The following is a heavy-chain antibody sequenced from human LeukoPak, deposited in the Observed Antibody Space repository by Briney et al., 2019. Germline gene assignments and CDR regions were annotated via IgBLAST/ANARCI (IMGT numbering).Heavy chain of an antibody. Sequence: SETLSLTCTASGGSISSSTYYWGWIRQPPGKGLEWIGRIYYSGRTYYNPSLKSRVTISVDTSNNQFSLILSSVTATDTAIYYCARVRSVSNWLDPWGQGTLVTVSP. D-gene: IGHD6-19*01. J-gene: IGHJ5*02. CDR3: ARVRSVSNWLDP. V-gene: IGHV4-39*01. CDR1: GGSISSSTYY. CDR2: IYYSGRT.